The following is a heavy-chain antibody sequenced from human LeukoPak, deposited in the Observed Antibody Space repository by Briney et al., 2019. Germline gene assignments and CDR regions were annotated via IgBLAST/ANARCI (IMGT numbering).Heavy chain of an antibody. CDR2: ISYDGSNK. D-gene: IGHD4-17*01. J-gene: IGHJ5*02. CDR3: AKDLLGDYDDA. Sequence: PGRSLRLSCVASRFTFRSYGMHWVRQAPGKGLEWVAVISYDGSNKYYADSVKGRFTISRDNSKNTLYLQMNSLRAEDTAAYYCAKDLLGDYDDAWGQGTLVTVSS. CDR1: RFTFRSYG. V-gene: IGHV3-30*18.